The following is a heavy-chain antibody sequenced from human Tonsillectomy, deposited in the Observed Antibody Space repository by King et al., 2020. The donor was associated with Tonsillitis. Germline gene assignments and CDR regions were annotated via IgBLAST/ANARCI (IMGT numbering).Heavy chain of an antibody. J-gene: IGHJ4*02. V-gene: IGHV3-30*02. D-gene: IGHD5-24*01. CDR3: AKGRDEYIDY. CDR1: GFTFSSYG. CDR2: IRYDGSNT. Sequence: VQLVESGGGVVQPGGSLRLSCAASGFTFSSYGMHWVRQAPGKGLEWVAFIRYDGSNTYYADSVKGRFTISRDNSKNTLYLQMNSLRAEDTAVYYCAKGRDEYIDYWGQGTLVTVSS.